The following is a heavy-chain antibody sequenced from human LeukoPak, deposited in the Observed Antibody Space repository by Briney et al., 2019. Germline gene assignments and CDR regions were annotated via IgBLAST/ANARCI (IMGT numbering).Heavy chain of an antibody. D-gene: IGHD3-22*01. V-gene: IGHV3-66*01. Sequence: TGGSLRLSCAASGFTVSSNYMSWVRQAPGKGLEWVSVIYSGGSRYYADSVKGRFTISRDNSKNTLYLQMNSLRAEDTAVYYCAKEKYYYDSSGYYAYFDLWGRGTLVTVSS. CDR2: IYSGGSR. J-gene: IGHJ2*01. CDR1: GFTVSSNY. CDR3: AKEKYYYDSSGYYAYFDL.